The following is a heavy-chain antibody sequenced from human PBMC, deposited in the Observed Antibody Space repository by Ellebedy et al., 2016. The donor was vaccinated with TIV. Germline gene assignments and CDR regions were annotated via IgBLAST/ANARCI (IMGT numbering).Heavy chain of an antibody. V-gene: IGHV4-39*07. CDR3: ARDISIGDYLF. D-gene: IGHD4-17*01. J-gene: IGHJ4*02. Sequence: GSLRLXCNVSGDSISGSSYYWGWIRQPPGKGLEWLGTVYWRGSAYYSPSLKNRLTISVDTSANEFYLTLTSVTAADTAVYYCARDISIGDYLFWGQGLLVTVSS. CDR1: GDSISGSSYY. CDR2: VYWRGSA.